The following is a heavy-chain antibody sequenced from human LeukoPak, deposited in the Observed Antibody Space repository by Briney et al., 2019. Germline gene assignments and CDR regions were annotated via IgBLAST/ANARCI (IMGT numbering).Heavy chain of an antibody. Sequence: GGSLRLSCAASGFTFSSYGMHWVSQATGKGLEWVSAIGTAGDTYYPGSVKGRFTISRENAKNSLYPQMNSLRAGDTAVYYCARTSITGTVLDYWGQGTLVTVSS. CDR3: ARTSITGTVLDY. D-gene: IGHD1-20*01. V-gene: IGHV3-13*01. CDR2: IGTAGDT. CDR1: GFTFSSYG. J-gene: IGHJ4*02.